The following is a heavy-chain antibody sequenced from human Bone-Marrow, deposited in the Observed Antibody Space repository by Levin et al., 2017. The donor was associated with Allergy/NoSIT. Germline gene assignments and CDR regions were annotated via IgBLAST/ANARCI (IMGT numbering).Heavy chain of an antibody. CDR3: AREYYMDV. CDR2: IHETGST. J-gene: IGHJ6*03. Sequence: SETLSLTCAVSGYSISSDYYWGWIRQPPGKGLEWIGNIHETGSTKYNPSLKSRVAISVDTSKNQFSLQLNSVTAADTAVYFCAREYYMDVWGKGTTVTVSS. CDR1: GYSISSDYY. V-gene: IGHV4-38-2*02.